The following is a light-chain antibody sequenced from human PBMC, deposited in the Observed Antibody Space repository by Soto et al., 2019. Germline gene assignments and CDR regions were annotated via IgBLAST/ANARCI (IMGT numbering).Light chain of an antibody. Sequence: EIVMTQSPATLSVSPGERATLSCRASQSVSSNLAWYQQKPGQAPRLLIYGASTRATGIPARFSGSGSGTEFTLTISSLQSEDVAVYYCQQYNSWPRTFGQGTKVDIK. CDR3: QQYNSWPRT. V-gene: IGKV3-15*01. CDR2: GAS. J-gene: IGKJ1*01. CDR1: QSVSSN.